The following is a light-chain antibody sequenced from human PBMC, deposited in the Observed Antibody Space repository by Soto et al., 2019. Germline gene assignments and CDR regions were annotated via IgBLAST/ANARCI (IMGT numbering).Light chain of an antibody. V-gene: IGLV2-8*01. CDR2: EVN. CDR1: SSDVGGYNS. J-gene: IGLJ2*01. Sequence: QSVLTQPPSASGSPGQSVTISCTGTSSDVGGYNSVSWYQQHPGKAPKLMIYEVNKWPSGVPDRFSGSKSGNTASLAVSGLQAEDESDYYCSSYAGSNNLVVFGGGTKLTVL. CDR3: SSYAGSNNLVV.